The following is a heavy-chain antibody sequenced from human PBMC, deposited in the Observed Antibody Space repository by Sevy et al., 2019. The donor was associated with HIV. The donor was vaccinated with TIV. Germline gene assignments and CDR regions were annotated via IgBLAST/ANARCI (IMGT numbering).Heavy chain of an antibody. CDR3: ARRFYYDSSTHYQYYFDY. V-gene: IGHV4-4*02. CDR2: VYHSGTT. J-gene: IGHJ4*02. D-gene: IGHD3-22*01. CDR1: GGSISSTNW. Sequence: LETLSLTCDVSGGSISSTNWWSWVRQPPGKGLEWIGEVYHSGTTNYNPSLKRRVTMSVDKSKNQFSLKLSSVTAADTALYYCARRFYYDSSTHYQYYFDYWGQGTLVTVSS.